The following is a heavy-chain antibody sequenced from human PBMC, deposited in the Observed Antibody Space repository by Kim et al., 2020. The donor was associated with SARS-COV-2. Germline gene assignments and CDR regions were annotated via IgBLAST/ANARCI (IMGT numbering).Heavy chain of an antibody. CDR3: ARGSAYYYGSGSYYNPYFDY. CDR1: GGSISSYY. J-gene: IGHJ4*02. V-gene: IGHV4-59*01. CDR2: IYYSGST. D-gene: IGHD3-10*01. Sequence: SETLSLTCTVSGGSISSYYWSWIRQPPGKGLEWIGYIYYSGSTNYNPSLKSRVTISVDTSKNQFSLKLSSVTAADTAVYYCARGSAYYYGSGSYYNPYFDYWGQGTLVTVSS.